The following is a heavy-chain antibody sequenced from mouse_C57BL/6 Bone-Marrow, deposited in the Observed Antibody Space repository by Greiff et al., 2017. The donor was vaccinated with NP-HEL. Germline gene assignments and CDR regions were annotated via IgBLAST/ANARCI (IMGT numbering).Heavy chain of an antibody. CDR2: ISSGGSYT. CDR3: ARSWFAY. Sequence: EVMLVESGGDLVKPGGSLKLSCAASGFTLSSYGMSWVRQTPDKRLEWVATISSGGSYTYYPDSVKGRFTISRDNAKNTLYLQMSSLKSEDTAMYYCARSWFAYWGQGTLVTVSA. V-gene: IGHV5-6*01. CDR1: GFTLSSYG. J-gene: IGHJ3*01.